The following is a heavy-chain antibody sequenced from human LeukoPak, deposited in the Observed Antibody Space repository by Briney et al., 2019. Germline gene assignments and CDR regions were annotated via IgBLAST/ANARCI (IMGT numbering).Heavy chain of an antibody. CDR2: ISAYNGQT. J-gene: IGHJ4*02. D-gene: IGHD1-7*01. CDR1: GYTFTTSG. V-gene: IGHV1-18*01. CDR3: AGVAGFYWNSDSFDY. Sequence: SVKVSCKASGYTFTTSGISWVRQAPGQGLEWMGWISAYNGQTNYAQKVQGRVTMTIDTSTKTAYIELRSLGSDDTAVYYCAGVAGFYWNSDSFDYWGQGTQATVSS.